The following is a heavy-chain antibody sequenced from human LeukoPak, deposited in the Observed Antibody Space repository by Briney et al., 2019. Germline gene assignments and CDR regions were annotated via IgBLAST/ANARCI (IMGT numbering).Heavy chain of an antibody. D-gene: IGHD6-13*01. Sequence: RTGGSLRLSCAASGFTFDDYAMHWVRQDPGKGLEWVSGISWNSGSIGYADSVKGRFTISRDNAKNSLYLQMNSLRAGDTALYYCAKAGIAAGTNSDYYYYGMDVWGQGTTVTVSS. CDR1: GFTFDDYA. V-gene: IGHV3-9*01. CDR2: ISWNSGSI. J-gene: IGHJ6*02. CDR3: AKAGIAAGTNSDYYYYGMDV.